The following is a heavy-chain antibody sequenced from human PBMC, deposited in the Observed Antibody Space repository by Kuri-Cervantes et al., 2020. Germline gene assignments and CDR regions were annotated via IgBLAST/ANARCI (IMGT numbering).Heavy chain of an antibody. CDR1: GFTFSDYY. CDR2: ISSSGSTI. CDR3: AQRNYYYYYGMDV. Sequence: GESLKISCAASGFTFSDYYMSWIRQAPGKGLEWVSYISSSGSTIYYADSVKGRFTISRDNAKNSLYLQMNSLRDEDTAVYYCAQRNYYYYYGMDVWGQGTTVTVSS. V-gene: IGHV3-11*04. J-gene: IGHJ6*02.